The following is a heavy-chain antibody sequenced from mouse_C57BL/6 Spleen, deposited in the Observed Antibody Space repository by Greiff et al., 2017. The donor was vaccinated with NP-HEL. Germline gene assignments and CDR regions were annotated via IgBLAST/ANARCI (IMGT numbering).Heavy chain of an antibody. Sequence: QVQLQQPGAELVRPGTSVKLSCKASGYTFTSYWMHWVKQRPGQGLEWIGVIDPSDSYTTNNQKFKGKATLTVDTSSSTAYMQLSSLTSEDSAVYYCARWITTAYFDYWGQGTTLTVSS. V-gene: IGHV1-59*01. CDR2: IDPSDSYT. CDR1: GYTFTSYW. J-gene: IGHJ2*01. CDR3: ARWITTAYFDY. D-gene: IGHD1-2*01.